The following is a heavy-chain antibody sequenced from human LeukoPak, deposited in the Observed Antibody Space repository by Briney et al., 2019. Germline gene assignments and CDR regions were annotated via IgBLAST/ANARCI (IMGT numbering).Heavy chain of an antibody. CDR3: ARSMPPFDAFDI. Sequence: PSETLSLTCTVSGGSISSSSYYWGWIRQPPGKGLEWIGSIYYSGSTYYNPSLKSRVTISVDTSKNQFSLKLSSVTAADTAVYYCARSMPPFDAFDIWGQGTMVTVSS. D-gene: IGHD2-2*01. V-gene: IGHV4-39*01. CDR2: IYYSGST. CDR1: GGSISSSSYY. J-gene: IGHJ3*02.